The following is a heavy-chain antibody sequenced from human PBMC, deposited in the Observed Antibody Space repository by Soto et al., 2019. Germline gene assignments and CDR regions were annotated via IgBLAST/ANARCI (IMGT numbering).Heavy chain of an antibody. V-gene: IGHV1-3*01. CDR3: VRTIQPGTTTYFDS. D-gene: IGHD1-1*01. Sequence: ASVKVSCKASGYTFTSYAMHWVRQAPGQRLEWMGWINAGNGNTKYSQKFQGRVTITRDTSASTAYMELNSLKTEDTAVYFCVRTIQPGTTTYFDSWGQGTLVTVSS. J-gene: IGHJ4*02. CDR1: GYTFTSYA. CDR2: INAGNGNT.